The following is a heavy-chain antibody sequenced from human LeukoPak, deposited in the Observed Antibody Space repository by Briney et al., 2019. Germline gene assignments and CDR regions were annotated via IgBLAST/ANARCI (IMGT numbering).Heavy chain of an antibody. CDR2: IIPILGTA. J-gene: IGHJ4*02. CDR3: AREIKYYYGSGSYVDY. D-gene: IGHD3-10*01. Sequence: SVKVSCKASGGTFSSYAISWVRQAPGQGLEWMGRIIPILGTANYAQKFQGRVTITTDESTSTAYMELSSLRSEDTAVYYCAREIKYYYGSGSYVDYWGQGTLVTVSS. V-gene: IGHV1-69*05. CDR1: GGTFSSYA.